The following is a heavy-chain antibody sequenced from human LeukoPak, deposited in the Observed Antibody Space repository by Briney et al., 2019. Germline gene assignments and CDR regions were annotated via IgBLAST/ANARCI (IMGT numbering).Heavy chain of an antibody. CDR3: ARGVSGYYYYGMDV. J-gene: IGHJ6*02. V-gene: IGHV4-61*01. D-gene: IGHD6-25*01. CDR1: GGSVSSGSYY. CDR2: INHSGST. Sequence: PSETLSLTCTVSGGSVSSGSYYWSWIRQPPGKGLEWIGEINHSGSTNYNPSLKSRVTISVDTSKNQFSLKLSSVTAADTAVYYCARGVSGYYYYGMDVWGQGTTVTVSS.